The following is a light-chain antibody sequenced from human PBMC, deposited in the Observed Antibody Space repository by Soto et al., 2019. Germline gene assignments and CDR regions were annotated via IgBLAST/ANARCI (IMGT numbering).Light chain of an antibody. CDR1: QSVSNNY. J-gene: IGKJ2*01. Sequence: EIVLVQSPGTLSLSPGERATPSCRASQSVSNNYLAWYQQKPGQAHRLLIYGAASRATGVPDRFSGSGTGTDFSLTITRLEPEDCAVYYCQQYGVSPLMFTFGQGTKVGVK. V-gene: IGKV3-20*01. CDR2: GAA. CDR3: QQYGVSPLMFT.